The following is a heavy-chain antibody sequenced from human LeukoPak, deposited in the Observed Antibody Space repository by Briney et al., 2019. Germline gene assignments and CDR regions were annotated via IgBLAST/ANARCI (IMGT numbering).Heavy chain of an antibody. D-gene: IGHD5-18*01. CDR2: IKTDGSTT. CDR3: ASSDTAPGHDY. V-gene: IGHV3-74*01. J-gene: IGHJ4*02. CDR1: GFTFNNYW. Sequence: GGSLRLSCVASGFTFNNYWMHWLRQAPGKGLVWVSHIKTDGSTTNYADSVRGRFTISRDNAKNTLYLQMNSLRVEDTAVYYCASSDTAPGHDYWGQGTLVTVSS.